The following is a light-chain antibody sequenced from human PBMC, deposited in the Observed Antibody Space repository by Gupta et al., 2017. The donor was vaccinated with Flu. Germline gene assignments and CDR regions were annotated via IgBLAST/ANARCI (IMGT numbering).Light chain of an antibody. Sequence: PSSLSASVGDRVTITCRASRSISTYLNWYQQKPGKIPNLRICGASNLQNGVPSRFIGSGSGTDFSLTINSLQPEDFATYYCRQTGCPSYTFGQGTKVEIK. V-gene: IGKV1-39*01. J-gene: IGKJ2*01. CDR3: RQTGCPSYT. CDR2: GAS. CDR1: RSISTY.